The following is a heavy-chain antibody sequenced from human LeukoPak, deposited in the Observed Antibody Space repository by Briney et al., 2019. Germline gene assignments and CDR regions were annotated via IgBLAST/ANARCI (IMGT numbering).Heavy chain of an antibody. J-gene: IGHJ4*02. CDR3: VTLGGGVPIAIVDY. CDR1: GYTLTELS. Sequence: ASVTVSCRVSGYTLTELSLHWVRQAAGKGLEWMGGFEPEDGERVYAQTFQGRVAMTEDTSTDTAYMELRSLTSEDTAVYYCVTLGGGVPIAIVDYWGQGTLVTVSS. D-gene: IGHD3-16*01. CDR2: FEPEDGER. V-gene: IGHV1-24*01.